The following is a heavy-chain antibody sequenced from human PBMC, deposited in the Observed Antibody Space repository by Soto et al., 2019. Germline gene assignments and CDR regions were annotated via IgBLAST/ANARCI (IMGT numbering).Heavy chain of an antibody. CDR1: GFTFSGHW. CDR2: ITPDGSTT. D-gene: IGHD6-19*01. Sequence: EVQLVESGGGVVQPGGSLRLSCAASGFTFSGHWMHWVRQAPGEGLVWVSRITPDGSTTDYADSVKGRFSISRDNAKNMLYLQMNSLRVEDTAVYYCTSLSIAVAHFAFDLWGQGTLVTVSS. CDR3: TSLSIAVAHFAFDL. V-gene: IGHV3-74*01. J-gene: IGHJ3*01.